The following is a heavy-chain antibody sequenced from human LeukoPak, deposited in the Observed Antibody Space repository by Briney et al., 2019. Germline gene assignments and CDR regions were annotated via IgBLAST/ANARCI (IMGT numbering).Heavy chain of an antibody. CDR3: ARELTYYDYVWGSYRYEEGYYFDY. V-gene: IGHV4-38-2*02. CDR1: GYSISSGYY. D-gene: IGHD3-16*02. Sequence: PSETLSLTCTVSGYSISSGYYWGWIRQPPGKGLEWIGSISHSGSPYYNPSLKSRVTISVDTSKNQFSLKLSSVTAADTAVYYCARELTYYDYVWGSYRYEEGYYFDYWGQGTLVTVSS. CDR2: ISHSGSP. J-gene: IGHJ4*02.